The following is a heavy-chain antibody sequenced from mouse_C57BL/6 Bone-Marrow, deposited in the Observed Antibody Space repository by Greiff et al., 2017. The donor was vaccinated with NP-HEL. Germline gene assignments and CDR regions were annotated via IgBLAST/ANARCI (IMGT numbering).Heavy chain of an antibody. CDR3: TRGDYYGSSYQGGY. Sequence: QVQLKQSGAELVRPGASVTLSCKASGYTFTDYEMHWVKQTPVHGLEWIGAIDPETGGTAYNQKFKGKAILTADKSSSTAYMALRSLTSEDSAVYYCTRGDYYGSSYQGGYWGQGTTLTVSS. J-gene: IGHJ2*01. D-gene: IGHD1-1*01. CDR1: GYTFTDYE. CDR2: IDPETGGT. V-gene: IGHV1-15*01.